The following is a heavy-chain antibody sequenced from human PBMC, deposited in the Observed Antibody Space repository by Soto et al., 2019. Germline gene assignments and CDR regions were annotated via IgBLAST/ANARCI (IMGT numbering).Heavy chain of an antibody. Sequence: ESLPTLVNPTQTLTLTGTFSGFSLSTSGMCVSWIRQPPGKALEWLARIDWDDDKYYSTSLKTRLTISKDTSKNQVVLTMTNMDPVDTATYYCARIIVGVGYDNRLDYWGQGTLVTVSS. CDR1: GFSLSTSGMC. V-gene: IGHV2-70*11. D-gene: IGHD5-12*01. CDR3: ARIIVGVGYDNRLDY. CDR2: IDWDDDK. J-gene: IGHJ4*02.